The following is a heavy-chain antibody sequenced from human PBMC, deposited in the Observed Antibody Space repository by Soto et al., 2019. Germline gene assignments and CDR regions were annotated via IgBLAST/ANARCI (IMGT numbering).Heavy chain of an antibody. V-gene: IGHV1-69*02. D-gene: IGHD6-13*01. CDR1: GGTFSTYT. Sequence: QVQLVQSGAEVKKPGSSVKVSCKASGGTFSTYTVVWVRQAPGQGLEWVGRVLPMLDITNTAQSFQDRVTMTADKSTSTAYLELTRLRSEDTAVYYCSLGSWSAETFDIWGRGTMVTVSS. J-gene: IGHJ3*02. CDR2: VLPMLDIT. CDR3: SLGSWSAETFDI.